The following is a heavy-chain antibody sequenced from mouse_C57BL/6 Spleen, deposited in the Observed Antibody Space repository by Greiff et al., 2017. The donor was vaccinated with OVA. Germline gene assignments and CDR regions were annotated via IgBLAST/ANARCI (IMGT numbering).Heavy chain of an antibody. CDR1: GYTFTSSG. D-gene: IGHD1-1*01. J-gene: IGHJ4*01. CDR2: IYPRSGNT. CDR3: ARCDYGSSYDYAMDY. V-gene: IGHV1-81*01. Sequence: LQESGAELARPGASVKLSCKASGYTFTSSGISWVKQRTGQGLEWIGEIYPRSGNTYYNEKFKGKATLTADKSSSTAYMELRSLTSEDSAVYFCARCDYGSSYDYAMDYWGQGTSVTVSS.